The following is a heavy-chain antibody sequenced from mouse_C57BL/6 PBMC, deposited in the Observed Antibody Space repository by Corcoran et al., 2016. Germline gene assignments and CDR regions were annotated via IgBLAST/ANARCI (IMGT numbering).Heavy chain of an antibody. J-gene: IGHJ1*03. CDR2: IYPGSGNT. V-gene: IGHV1-76*01. Sequence: VQLRQSGGELVRPGASVKLSCKAAGYTFTDYYINWVKQRPGQGLEWVARIYPGSGNTYYNEKFKGKATLTTVKSSSTAYMQLSSLTSEDSAVYFCARRYYSNYYWYFDVWGTGTTVTVSS. D-gene: IGHD2-5*01. CDR1: GYTFTDYY. CDR3: ARRYYSNYYWYFDV.